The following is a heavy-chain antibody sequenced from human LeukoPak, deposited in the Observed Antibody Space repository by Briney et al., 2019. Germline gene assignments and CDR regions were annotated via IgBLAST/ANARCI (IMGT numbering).Heavy chain of an antibody. CDR3: ANGYYDILTGYYTSSEYFQH. Sequence: GGSLRLSCAASGFTFSSYGMHWVRQAPGKGLEWVAVISYDGSNKYYADSVKGRFTISRDNSKNTLYLQMNSLRAEDTAVYYCANGYYDILTGYYTSSEYFQHWGQGTLVTVSS. D-gene: IGHD3-9*01. J-gene: IGHJ1*01. V-gene: IGHV3-30*18. CDR1: GFTFSSYG. CDR2: ISYDGSNK.